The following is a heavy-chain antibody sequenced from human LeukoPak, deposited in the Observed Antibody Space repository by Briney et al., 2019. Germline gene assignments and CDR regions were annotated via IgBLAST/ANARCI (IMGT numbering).Heavy chain of an antibody. Sequence: GGSLRLSCAASGFTFSSYSMNWVRQAPGKGLEWVSSISSSSSYIYYADSVKGRFTISRDNAKNSLYLQMNSLRAEDTAVYYCAGSRRGYSGYDYFDYFDYWGQGTLVTVSS. CDR2: ISSSSSYI. J-gene: IGHJ4*02. CDR1: GFTFSSYS. D-gene: IGHD5-12*01. V-gene: IGHV3-21*01. CDR3: AGSRRGYSGYDYFDYFDY.